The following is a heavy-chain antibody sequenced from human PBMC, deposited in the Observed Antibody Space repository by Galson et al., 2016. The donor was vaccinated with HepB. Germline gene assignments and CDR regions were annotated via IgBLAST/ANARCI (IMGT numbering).Heavy chain of an antibody. Sequence: SLRLSCAASGFTFSNHDMHWVRQAPGKGLDWLAVIWYGDVNIKVYADSVKGRFTISRDNSKNTLFLKMNSLRADDTAVYYCARGTTESDYPSYYGLDVWGQGATVTVSS. D-gene: IGHD4-11*01. J-gene: IGHJ6*02. V-gene: IGHV3-33*01. CDR2: IWYGDVNIK. CDR1: GFTFSNHD. CDR3: ARGTTESDYPSYYGLDV.